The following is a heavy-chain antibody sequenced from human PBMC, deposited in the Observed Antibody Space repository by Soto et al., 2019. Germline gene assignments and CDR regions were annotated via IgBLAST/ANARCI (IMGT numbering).Heavy chain of an antibody. J-gene: IGHJ6*02. CDR2: MSQDGRDR. CDR3: ARWNFAMDV. V-gene: IGHV3-7*03. Sequence: PGGSLRLSCGASGFIFSDYYMTWVRQAPGKGLEWVATMSQDGRDRRYVDSVKGRFFISRDNSKNSVYLQMTSLSAEDTAVYFCARWNFAMDVWGRGTTVTVSS. CDR1: GFIFSDYY.